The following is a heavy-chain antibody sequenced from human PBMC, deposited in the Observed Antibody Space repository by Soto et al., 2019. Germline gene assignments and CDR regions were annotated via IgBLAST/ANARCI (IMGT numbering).Heavy chain of an antibody. CDR2: IYYSGST. CDR1: GGSISSYY. V-gene: IGHV4-59*01. Sequence: SETLSLTCTVSGGSISSYYWSWIRQPPGKGLEWIGYIYYSGSTNYNPSLKSRVTISVDTSKNQFSLKLSSVTAADTAVYYCARGAPMTTVLFDPWGQGTLVTVSS. J-gene: IGHJ5*02. CDR3: ARGAPMTTVLFDP. D-gene: IGHD4-17*01.